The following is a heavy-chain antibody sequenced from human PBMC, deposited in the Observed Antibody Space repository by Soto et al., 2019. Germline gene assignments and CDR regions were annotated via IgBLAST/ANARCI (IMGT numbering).Heavy chain of an antibody. Sequence: GGSLRLSCAASGFTFSSYAMHWVRQAPGKGLEWVAVISYDGSNKYYADSVKGRFTISRDNSKNTLYLQMNSLRAEDTAVYHCARDRRIAAAGTLDVWGQGTTVTVYS. V-gene: IGHV3-30-3*01. CDR1: GFTFSSYA. CDR3: ARDRRIAAAGTLDV. D-gene: IGHD6-13*01. J-gene: IGHJ6*02. CDR2: ISYDGSNK.